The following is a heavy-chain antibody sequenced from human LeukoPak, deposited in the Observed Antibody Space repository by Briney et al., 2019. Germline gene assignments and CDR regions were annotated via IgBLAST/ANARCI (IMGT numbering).Heavy chain of an antibody. Sequence: GGSLRLSCAASGFTFSSYAMHCVRETPGKGLEQVAVISYDGSNKYYADSVKGRFTISRDNSKNTLYLQMNTLRAEDTALYYCARDHIEQLWLPGYYYYGMDVWGKGTTVTVSS. CDR1: GFTFSSYA. V-gene: IGHV3-30*04. D-gene: IGHD5-18*01. CDR3: ARDHIEQLWLPGYYYYGMDV. CDR2: ISYDGSNK. J-gene: IGHJ6*04.